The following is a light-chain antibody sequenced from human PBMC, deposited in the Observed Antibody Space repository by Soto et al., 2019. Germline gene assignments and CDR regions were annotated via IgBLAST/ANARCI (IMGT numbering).Light chain of an antibody. J-gene: IGKJ4*01. CDR3: QQLSNWPLT. CDR2: GES. CDR1: QSVGSD. V-gene: IGKV3-15*01. Sequence: EIVMTQSPATLSVSPGERATLSCRASQSVGSDLAWYRKKPGQAPRLLIFGESTRATGVPARFSGSVSGTEFNLIIRGLHSEDCAVYYGQQLSNWPLTFGEGTKVDIK.